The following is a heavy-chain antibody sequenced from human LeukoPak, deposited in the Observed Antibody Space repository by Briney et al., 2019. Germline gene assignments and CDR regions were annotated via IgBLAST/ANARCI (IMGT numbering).Heavy chain of an antibody. D-gene: IGHD3-10*01. Sequence: GGSLRLSCAASGFTFSSYWMSWVRQAPGKGLEWEANIKQDGSEEYYVDSVKGRFTISRDNAKNSLYLQMNSLRAEDTAVYYCALMVRGVMIDYWGQGTLVTVSS. J-gene: IGHJ4*02. V-gene: IGHV3-7*01. CDR1: GFTFSSYW. CDR2: IKQDGSEE. CDR3: ALMVRGVMIDY.